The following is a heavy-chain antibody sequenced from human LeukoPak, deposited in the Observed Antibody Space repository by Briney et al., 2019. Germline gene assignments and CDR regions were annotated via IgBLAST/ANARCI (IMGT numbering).Heavy chain of an antibody. CDR2: ISYSGNT. Sequence: SETLSLTCTVSGGSIISSDYHWGWVRRPPGKGLEWIGTISYSGNTDYNPSLRSRVTISVDTSNNQFSLRLGSVTAADTAVYHCARHCCSGPAKRVFDIWGQGTMVTVSS. V-gene: IGHV4-39*01. CDR3: ARHCCSGPAKRVFDI. D-gene: IGHD2-15*01. CDR1: GGSIISSDYH. J-gene: IGHJ3*02.